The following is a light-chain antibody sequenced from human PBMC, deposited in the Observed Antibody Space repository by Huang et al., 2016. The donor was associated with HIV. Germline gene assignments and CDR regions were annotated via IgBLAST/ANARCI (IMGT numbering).Light chain of an antibody. Sequence: EIVMTQSPVTLSVSPGERATLSCRASRSLSSTLAWYQQKLGQAPRLLIYGASTRATGIPARFRGTGSGTEFTLTISSLQSEDFAVYYCQQYNNWPPAFGQGTKVEIK. CDR2: GAS. CDR3: QQYNNWPPA. V-gene: IGKV3-15*01. J-gene: IGKJ1*01. CDR1: RSLSST.